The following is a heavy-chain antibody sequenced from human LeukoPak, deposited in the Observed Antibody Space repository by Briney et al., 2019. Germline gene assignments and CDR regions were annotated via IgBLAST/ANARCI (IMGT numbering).Heavy chain of an antibody. CDR1: GFTFSNYA. D-gene: IGHD2-2*01. V-gene: IGHV3-23*01. J-gene: IGHJ4*02. Sequence: GGSLRLSCAASGFTFSNYAMSWVRQAPGKGLEWVSGISGGTGTPFYADSVKGRFPISRDNSKNTLYLQMNSLRAEDTAVYYCAKISYCSSTSCYQYFDYWGQGTLVTVSS. CDR2: ISGGTGTP. CDR3: AKISYCSSTSCYQYFDY.